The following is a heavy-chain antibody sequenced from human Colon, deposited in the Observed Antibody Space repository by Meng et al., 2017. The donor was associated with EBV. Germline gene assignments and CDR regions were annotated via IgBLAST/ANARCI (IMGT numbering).Heavy chain of an antibody. Sequence: QVQAQESGPGLVKPSEPLSLPCAVSGGSISSVYWWTWVRQSPGKGLEWIGEIYHSGSTNYNPSLKSRVTISVDKSKNQFSLKLTSVTAADTAVYYCARGGYYSFDYWGQRTLVTVSS. J-gene: IGHJ4*02. V-gene: IGHV4-4*02. CDR1: GGSISSVYW. D-gene: IGHD5-18*01. CDR3: ARGGYYSFDY. CDR2: IYHSGST.